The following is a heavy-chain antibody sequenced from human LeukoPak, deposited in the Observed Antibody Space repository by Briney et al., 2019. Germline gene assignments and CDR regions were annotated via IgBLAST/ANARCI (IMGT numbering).Heavy chain of an antibody. V-gene: IGHV3-53*04. D-gene: IGHD6-19*01. CDR1: GFTVSSSY. CDR2: IYSAGNT. Sequence: GGSLRLSRVASGFTVSSSYMSWVRQAPGKGLEWVSVIYSAGNTYYADSVKGRFTISRHNSENTLYLHMNSLRVEDTAVYFCARGGTPGYSSGRIDYWGQGTLVTVSS. CDR3: ARGGTPGYSSGRIDY. J-gene: IGHJ4*02.